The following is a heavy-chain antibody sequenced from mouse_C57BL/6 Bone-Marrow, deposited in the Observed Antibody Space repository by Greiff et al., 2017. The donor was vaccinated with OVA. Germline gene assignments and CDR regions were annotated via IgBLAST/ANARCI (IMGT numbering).Heavy chain of an antibody. Sequence: QVHVKQSGAELARPGASVKLSCKASGYTFTSYGISWVKQRTGQGLEWIGEIYPRSGNTYYNEKFKGKATLTADKSSSTAYMELRSLTSEDSAVYFCASELGRYFDYWGQGTTLTVSS. V-gene: IGHV1-81*01. D-gene: IGHD4-1*01. CDR3: ASELGRYFDY. CDR2: IYPRSGNT. J-gene: IGHJ2*01. CDR1: GYTFTSYG.